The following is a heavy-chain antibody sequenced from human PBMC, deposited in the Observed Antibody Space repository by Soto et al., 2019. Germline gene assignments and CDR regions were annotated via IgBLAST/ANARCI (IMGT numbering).Heavy chain of an antibody. CDR3: ARGATMFPAY. J-gene: IGHJ4*02. V-gene: IGHV4-34*01. Sequence: SETLSLTCAVYCGSFSGYCWSCIRQPPWEGLEWIGEINHSGSSNYNPSLKSRVTISVDTSKNQFSLKLSSVTAADTAVYSCARGATMFPAYWGQGTMVTVSS. D-gene: IGHD3-10*02. CDR2: INHSGSS. CDR1: CGSFSGYC.